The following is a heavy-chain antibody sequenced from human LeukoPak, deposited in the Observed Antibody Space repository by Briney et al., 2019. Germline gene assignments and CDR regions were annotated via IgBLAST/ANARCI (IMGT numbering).Heavy chain of an antibody. CDR2: INTAGST. V-gene: IGHV3-74*01. CDR3: ASFRDTAN. Sequence: GGSLRLSCEVSGLTFSNVWMHWVRQTPGQGLVWVCRINTAGSTVYADPVKGRFTISRDNAKNMVYLQMNSLRTEDTAVYYCASFRDTANWGRGTMVTVSS. J-gene: IGHJ3*01. CDR1: GLTFSNVW. D-gene: IGHD2-21*01.